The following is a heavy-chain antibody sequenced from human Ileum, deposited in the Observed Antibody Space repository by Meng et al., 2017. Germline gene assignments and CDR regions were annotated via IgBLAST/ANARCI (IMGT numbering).Heavy chain of an antibody. CDR3: ARVVGGPASMSGWFDP. J-gene: IGHJ5*01. D-gene: IGHD2-2*01. CDR1: GGSISSSNC. V-gene: IGHV4-4*02. Sequence: VLLQEPGPGPVKHSGTLPLKCAVSGGSISSSNCGTWVRQAPGKGLEWIGEIYHSGSPNYNPSLKSRVTISVDKSQNQFSLKLNSVTAADTAVYYCARVVGGPASMSGWFDPWGQGTLVTVSS. CDR2: IYHSGSP.